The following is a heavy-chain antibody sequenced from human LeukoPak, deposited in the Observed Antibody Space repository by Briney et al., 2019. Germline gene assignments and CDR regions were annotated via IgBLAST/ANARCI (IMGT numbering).Heavy chain of an antibody. CDR1: GGSISSGGYY. J-gene: IGHJ1*01. Sequence: PSETLSLTCTVSGGSISSGGYYWSWIRQHPGKGLEWIGYIYYSGSTYYNPSLKSRVTISVDTSKNQFSLKLSSVTAADTAVYYCARQAGSSSWYRYFQHWGQGTLVTVSS. D-gene: IGHD6-13*01. CDR2: IYYSGST. V-gene: IGHV4-31*03. CDR3: ARQAGSSSWYRYFQH.